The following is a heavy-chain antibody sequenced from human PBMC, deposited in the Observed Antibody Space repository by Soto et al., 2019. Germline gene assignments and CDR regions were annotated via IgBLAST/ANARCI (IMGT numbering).Heavy chain of an antibody. D-gene: IGHD3-22*01. CDR3: AKGGSGYYDSSGRTTGGYYFDY. CDR1: GFTFSSYG. J-gene: IGHJ4*02. V-gene: IGHV3-30*18. Sequence: GGSLRLSCAASGFTFSSYGMHWVRQAPGKGLEWVAVISYDGSNKYYADSVKGRFTISRDNSKNTLYLQMNSLRAEDTAVYYCAKGGSGYYDSSGRTTGGYYFDYWGQGTLVTVSS. CDR2: ISYDGSNK.